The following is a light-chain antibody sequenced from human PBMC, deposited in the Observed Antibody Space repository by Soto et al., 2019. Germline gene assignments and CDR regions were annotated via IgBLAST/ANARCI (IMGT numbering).Light chain of an antibody. J-gene: IGLJ3*02. CDR1: SSDIGGYNY. CDR3: SSYTRSSTWV. CDR2: EVS. V-gene: IGLV2-14*01. Sequence: QSVLTQPASVSGSPGQSITISCTGTSSDIGGYNYVSWYQQHPGKAPKVMIYEVSNRSSGVSNRFSGSKSGNTASLTISGLQPEDEADYYCSSYTRSSTWVFGGGTKVTVL.